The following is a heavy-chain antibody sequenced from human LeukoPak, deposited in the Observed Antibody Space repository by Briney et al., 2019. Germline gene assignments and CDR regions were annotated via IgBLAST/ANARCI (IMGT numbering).Heavy chain of an antibody. CDR2: ISAYNGNT. J-gene: IGHJ5*02. D-gene: IGHD6-6*01. Sequence: GASVKVSCKASGYTLTTYGINWVRQAPGQGLEWMGWISAYNGNTNYAQKLQGRVTMTTDASTSTAYMELRSLRYDDTAVYYCASDLIAVRPNCFDPWGQGTLVTVSS. CDR1: GYTLTTYG. V-gene: IGHV1-18*01. CDR3: ASDLIAVRPNCFDP.